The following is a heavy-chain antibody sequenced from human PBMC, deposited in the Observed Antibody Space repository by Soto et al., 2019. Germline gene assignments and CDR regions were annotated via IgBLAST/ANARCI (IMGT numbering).Heavy chain of an antibody. V-gene: IGHV4-31*02. D-gene: IGHD3-22*01. CDR3: ARVFPAYYYDSSGYYSQDAFEI. Sequence: SLSFPLTVSWGSMRSGGYYWSWIRQHPGKGLEWSGYIYYSGSTYYNPSLKSRVTISVDRSKNQFSLKLSSVNAADTAVYYCARVFPAYYYDSSGYYSQDAFEIWGQGTMVTVSS. J-gene: IGHJ3*02. CDR2: IYYSGST. CDR1: WGSMRSGGYY.